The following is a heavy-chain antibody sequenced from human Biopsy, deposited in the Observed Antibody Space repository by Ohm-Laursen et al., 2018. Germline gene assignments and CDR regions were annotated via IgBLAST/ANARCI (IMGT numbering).Heavy chain of an antibody. CDR2: INAYNGDT. J-gene: IGHJ3*02. Sequence: ASVKVSCNTSGYTFTSFGFSWVRQAPGQGLEWMGWINAYNGDTDYAQKLQGRVSITTDTSTTTTYMELRSLRSDDTAVYYCARDLTRQPRRGAFDIWGQGTLVTVSS. CDR3: ARDLTRQPRRGAFDI. V-gene: IGHV1-18*01. CDR1: GYTFTSFG. D-gene: IGHD1-14*01.